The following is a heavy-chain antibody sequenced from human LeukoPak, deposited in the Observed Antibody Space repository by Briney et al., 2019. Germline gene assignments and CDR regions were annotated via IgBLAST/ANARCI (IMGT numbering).Heavy chain of an antibody. V-gene: IGHV3-30*03. Sequence: GGTLSLSCAASGFTFSSYGMHRVRQAPGKGLEWVANISTDGSNKDYAASVKGRFTISRDNSKSALYLQMNSLSAEDTAVFYCAIDGYSYGYYFDYWGQGTLVTVSS. CDR3: AIDGYSYGYYFDY. J-gene: IGHJ4*02. D-gene: IGHD5-18*01. CDR2: ISTDGSNK. CDR1: GFTFSSYG.